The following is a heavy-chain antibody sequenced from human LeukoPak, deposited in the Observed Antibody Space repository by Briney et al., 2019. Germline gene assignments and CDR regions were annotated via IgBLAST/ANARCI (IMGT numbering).Heavy chain of an antibody. CDR1: GGSMTAGDYY. V-gene: IGHV4-39*07. D-gene: IGHD3-16*02. J-gene: IGHJ3*01. CDR2: S. Sequence: LETLSLTCTVSGGSMTAGDYYWGWVRQPPGTGLQWIATSYQGASLKSRVTISLDTSKNQFSLRLTSVTAADTAVYYCARIYGLYQEAMDVWGQGTMVTVSS. CDR3: ARIYGLYQEAMDV.